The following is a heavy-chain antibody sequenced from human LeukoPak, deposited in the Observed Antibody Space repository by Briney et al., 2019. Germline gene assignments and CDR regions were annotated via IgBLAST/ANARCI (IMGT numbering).Heavy chain of an antibody. V-gene: IGHV3-66*01. D-gene: IGHD5-18*01. CDR2: LYGGGGT. CDR3: ARGGYSYTWPPSYYYGMDV. Sequence: PGGSLRLSCAASGFTVSTNHMNWVRQAPGRGLEWVSLLYGGGGTNYADSVKGRFTISRDNSKNMLYLQMNSLRADDTAVYYCARGGYSYTWPPSYYYGMDVWGQGTTVTASS. CDR1: GFTVSTNH. J-gene: IGHJ6*02.